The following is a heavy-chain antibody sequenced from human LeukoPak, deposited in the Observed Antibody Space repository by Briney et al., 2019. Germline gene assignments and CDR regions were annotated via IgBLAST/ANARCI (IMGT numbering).Heavy chain of an antibody. Sequence: GESLKISCKGSGYSFTSYWIGWVRQMPGKGLEWMGIIYPGDSDTRYSPSFQGQVTISADKSISTAYLQWSSLKASDTAMYYCARRGSSGFIPYYFDYWGQGTLVTVSS. V-gene: IGHV5-51*01. CDR2: IYPGDSDT. D-gene: IGHD6-19*01. CDR3: ARRGSSGFIPYYFDY. J-gene: IGHJ4*02. CDR1: GYSFTSYW.